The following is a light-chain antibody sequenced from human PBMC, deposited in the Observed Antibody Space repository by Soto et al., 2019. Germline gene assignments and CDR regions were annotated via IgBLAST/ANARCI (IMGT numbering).Light chain of an antibody. CDR1: SSNIGAGYD. Sequence: QSVLTQPPSVSGAPGQTVTISCTGSSSNIGAGYDVHWYQQLPGTAPKLLIYGNSNRPSGVPDRFSGSKSGTSASLAITGLQAEDEADYYCQSYESSLSGYVFGTGTKVTVL. CDR3: QSYESSLSGYV. CDR2: GNS. V-gene: IGLV1-40*01. J-gene: IGLJ1*01.